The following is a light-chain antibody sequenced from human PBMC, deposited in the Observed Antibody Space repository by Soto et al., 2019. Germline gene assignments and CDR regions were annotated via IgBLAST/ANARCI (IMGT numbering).Light chain of an antibody. CDR1: SSNIGSNY. V-gene: IGLV1-47*02. Sequence: QSALTQPPSASGTPGQRVTISCSGSSSNIGSNYVYWYQQLPGTAPKLLIYSNNQRPSGVPDRFSGSKSGTSASLAISGLRPEDEADYYCAAWDDSLSVPYVFGTGTKVTVL. CDR2: SNN. J-gene: IGLJ1*01. CDR3: AAWDDSLSVPYV.